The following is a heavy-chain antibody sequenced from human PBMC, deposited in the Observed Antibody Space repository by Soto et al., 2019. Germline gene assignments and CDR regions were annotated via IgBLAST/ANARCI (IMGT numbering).Heavy chain of an antibody. Sequence: QLQLQESGPGLVKPSETLSLTCTVSGGSISSSSYYWGWIRQPPGKGLEWIGSIYYSGGTYYNPSLKSRVTISVDTSKNQFSLKLSSVTAADTAVYYCARPIVVVPAASDAFDIWGQGTMVTVSS. D-gene: IGHD2-2*01. CDR2: IYYSGGT. CDR1: GGSISSSSYY. V-gene: IGHV4-39*01. CDR3: ARPIVVVPAASDAFDI. J-gene: IGHJ3*02.